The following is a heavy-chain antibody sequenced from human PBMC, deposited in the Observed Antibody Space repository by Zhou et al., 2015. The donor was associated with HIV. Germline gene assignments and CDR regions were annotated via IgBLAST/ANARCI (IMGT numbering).Heavy chain of an antibody. CDR3: ARGYDYVWGSYRQPQLYDAFDI. CDR2: IIPIFGTA. J-gene: IGHJ3*02. CDR1: GGTFSSYA. D-gene: IGHD3-16*02. Sequence: QVQLVQSGAEVKKPGSSVKVSCKASGGTFSSYAISWVRQAPGQGLEWMGGIIPIFGTANYAQKFQGRVTITADESTSTAYMELSSLRSEDTAVYYCARGYDYVWGSYRQPQLYDAFDIWGQGTMVTVSS. V-gene: IGHV1-69*01.